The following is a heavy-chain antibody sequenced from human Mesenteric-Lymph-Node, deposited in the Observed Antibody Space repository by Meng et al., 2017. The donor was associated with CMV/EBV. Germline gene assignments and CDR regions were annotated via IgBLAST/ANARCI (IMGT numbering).Heavy chain of an antibody. CDR3: ARESARDYYYYGMDV. Sequence: GESLKISCAASGFTFSSYSMNWVRQAPGKGLEWVSSISSSSSYIYDADSVKGRFTISRDNAKNSLYLQMNSLRAEDTAVYYCARESARDYYYYGMDVWGQGTTVTVSS. CDR2: ISSSSSYI. J-gene: IGHJ6*02. CDR1: GFTFSSYS. V-gene: IGHV3-21*01.